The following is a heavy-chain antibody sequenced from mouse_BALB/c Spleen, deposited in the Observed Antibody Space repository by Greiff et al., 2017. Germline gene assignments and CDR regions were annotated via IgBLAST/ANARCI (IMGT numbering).Heavy chain of an antibody. CDR2: IYPGDGDT. CDR1: GYAFSSYW. J-gene: IGHJ3*01. D-gene: IGHD1-2*01. Sequence: QVQLKQSGAELVRPGSSVKISCKASGYAFSSYWMNWVKQRPGQGLEWIGQIYPGDGDTNYNGKFKGKATLTADKSSSTAYMQLSSLTSEDSAVYFCAIITTATAWFAYWGQGTLVTVSA. V-gene: IGHV1-80*01. CDR3: AIITTATAWFAY.